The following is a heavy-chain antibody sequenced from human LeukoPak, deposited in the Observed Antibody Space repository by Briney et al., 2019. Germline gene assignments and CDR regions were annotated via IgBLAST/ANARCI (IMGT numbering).Heavy chain of an antibody. Sequence: PSETLSLTCTVSGGSISSYYWSWIRQPPGKGLEWIGYIYYSGITNYNPSLKSRVTISVDTSKNQFSLKLSSVTAADTAVYYCARDRSRGSSWYPDSYYYYGMDVWGKGTTVTVSS. CDR1: GGSISSYY. V-gene: IGHV4-59*01. D-gene: IGHD6-13*01. CDR2: IYYSGIT. J-gene: IGHJ6*04. CDR3: ARDRSRGSSWYPDSYYYYGMDV.